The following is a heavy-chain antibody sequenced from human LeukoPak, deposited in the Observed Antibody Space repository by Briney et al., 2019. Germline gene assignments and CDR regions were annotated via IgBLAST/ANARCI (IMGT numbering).Heavy chain of an antibody. Sequence: GGSLRLSCAASGFTFSSSAMSWVRQAPGKGLEWVSAISGSGGSTYYADSVKGRFTISKDNSKNTLYLQMNSLRAEDMAVYYCVKDYATVVRFLDYWGQGTLVTVSS. CDR2: ISGSGGST. CDR1: GFTFSSSA. V-gene: IGHV3-23*01. D-gene: IGHD4-23*01. CDR3: VKDYATVVRFLDY. J-gene: IGHJ4*02.